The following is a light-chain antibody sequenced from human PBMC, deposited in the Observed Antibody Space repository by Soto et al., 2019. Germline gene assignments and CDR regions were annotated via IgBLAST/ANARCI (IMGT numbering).Light chain of an antibody. Sequence: QSVLTQPPAVSAAPGQNVTISCSGTSSNIGTNFVSWYQHLPGTAPKILIYDNVKRPSGIPDRFSGSKSGTSATLGITGFQTGDEADYYCGSWDSSLSAYVFGTGTKVTVL. V-gene: IGLV1-51*01. CDR2: DNV. CDR1: SSNIGTNF. J-gene: IGLJ1*01. CDR3: GSWDSSLSAYV.